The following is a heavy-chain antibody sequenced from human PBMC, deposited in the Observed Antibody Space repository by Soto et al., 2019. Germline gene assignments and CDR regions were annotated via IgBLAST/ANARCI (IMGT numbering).Heavy chain of an antibody. J-gene: IGHJ5*02. CDR2: INPSGGST. D-gene: IGHD3-3*01. V-gene: IGHV1-46*01. CDR1: GYTFTSYY. Sequence: QVQLVQSGAEVKKPGASVKVSCKASGYTFTSYYMHWVRQAPGQGLEWMGIINPSGGSTSYAQKFQGRVTMTRDTSTSTVYMELSSLRSEDTAVYYCAAGAIIQYYDFWSGYHRWFDPWGQGTLVTVSS. CDR3: AAGAIIQYYDFWSGYHRWFDP.